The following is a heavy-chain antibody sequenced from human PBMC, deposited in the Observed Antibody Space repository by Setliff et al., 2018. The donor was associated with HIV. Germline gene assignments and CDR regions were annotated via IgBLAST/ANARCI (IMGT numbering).Heavy chain of an antibody. CDR2: IYTGETNT. CDR1: TFMFDKYA. Sequence: GGSLRLSCAAATFMFDKYAMSWVRQAPGKGLEWVLVIYTGETNTNYADSVKGRFKISRDDSKNTLFLQRNSLRAEDTAVYYCARAYNVYDYRFDSSGYDYWGQGTLVTVSS. J-gene: IGHJ4*02. CDR3: ARAYNVYDYRFDSSGYDY. D-gene: IGHD3-22*01. V-gene: IGHV3-23*03.